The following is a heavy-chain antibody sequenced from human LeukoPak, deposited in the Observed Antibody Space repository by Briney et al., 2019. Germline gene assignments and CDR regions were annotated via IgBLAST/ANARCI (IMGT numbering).Heavy chain of an antibody. V-gene: IGHV3-21*04. CDR2: ISSSGSTI. Sequence: GGSLRLSCAASGFIFDSYTMNWVRQVPGKGLEWISSISSSGSTIYYADSVKDRFTISRDNAKNSLYLQMNSLRAEDTAVYYCARDLEQQLVGGVNWFDPWGQGTLVTVSS. J-gene: IGHJ5*02. D-gene: IGHD6-13*01. CDR1: GFIFDSYT. CDR3: ARDLEQQLVGGVNWFDP.